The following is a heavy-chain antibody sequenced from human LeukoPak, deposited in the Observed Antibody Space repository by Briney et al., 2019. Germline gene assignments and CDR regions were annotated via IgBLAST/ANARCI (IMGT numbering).Heavy chain of an antibody. V-gene: IGHV3-33*08. CDR1: GFTFTSFW. Sequence: GGSLRLSCAASGFTFTSFWMSWVRQAPGKGLEWVAVIWYDGSRKYYADSVKGRFTISRDNSKNTLYPQMNSLRAEDTAVYYCATTQTTPFYFDYWGQGTLVTVSS. CDR2: IWYDGSRK. CDR3: ATTQTTPFYFDY. J-gene: IGHJ4*02. D-gene: IGHD2-15*01.